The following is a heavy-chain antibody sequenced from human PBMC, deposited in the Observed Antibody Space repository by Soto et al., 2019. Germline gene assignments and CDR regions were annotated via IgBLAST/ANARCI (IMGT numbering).Heavy chain of an antibody. CDR3: ARIDDYGDYVTDY. V-gene: IGHV3-33*01. Sequence: VELVESGGGVVQPGGSLRLSCAASGFTFNTHDMHWVRQAPGKGLEWVAVIWYDGSQRYYADFVRGRFTISRDNSQNTLYLQMTSLRAEDTAVYYCARIDDYGDYVTDYWGQGALVTVSS. CDR1: GFTFNTHD. CDR2: IWYDGSQR. D-gene: IGHD4-17*01. J-gene: IGHJ4*02.